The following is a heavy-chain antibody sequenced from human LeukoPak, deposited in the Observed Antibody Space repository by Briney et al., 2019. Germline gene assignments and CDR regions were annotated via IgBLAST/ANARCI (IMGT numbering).Heavy chain of an antibody. CDR3: ARDRYCTTTRCSDY. D-gene: IGHD2-2*01. CDR1: GGSISSYY. Sequence: SETLSLTCTVSGGSISSYYWSWIRQPPGKGLEWIGYIYYSGSTNYNPSLKSRVTISVDTSKNQFSLKLSSVTAADTAVYYCARDRYCTTTRCSDYWGQGTLVAVSS. CDR2: IYYSGST. V-gene: IGHV4-59*01. J-gene: IGHJ4*02.